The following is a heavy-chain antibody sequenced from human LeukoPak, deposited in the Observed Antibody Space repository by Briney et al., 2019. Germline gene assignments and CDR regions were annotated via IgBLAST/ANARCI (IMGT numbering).Heavy chain of an antibody. CDR1: GFTFSSYA. J-gene: IGHJ4*02. CDR2: ISYDGSNK. Sequence: PGRSLRLSCAASGFTFSSYAMHWVRQAPGKGLERVAVISYDGSNKYYADSVKGRFTISRDNSKNTLYLQMNSLRAEDTAVYYCAREEGIAVAGRGFDYWGQGTLVTVSS. V-gene: IGHV3-30-3*01. CDR3: AREEGIAVAGRGFDY. D-gene: IGHD6-19*01.